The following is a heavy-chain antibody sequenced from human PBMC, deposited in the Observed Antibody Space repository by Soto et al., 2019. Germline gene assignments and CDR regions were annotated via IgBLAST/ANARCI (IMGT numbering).Heavy chain of an antibody. D-gene: IGHD3-3*01. Sequence: SETLSLTCAVYGESLSGYFWTWIRQPPGKGLEWIGEINHSGSTNYNPSLKSRVTISVDTSKNQFSLKLSSVTAADTAVYYCARQYDFWSGYKGRFDPWGQGTLVTVSS. CDR3: ARQYDFWSGYKGRFDP. V-gene: IGHV4-34*01. CDR1: GESLSGYF. CDR2: INHSGST. J-gene: IGHJ5*02.